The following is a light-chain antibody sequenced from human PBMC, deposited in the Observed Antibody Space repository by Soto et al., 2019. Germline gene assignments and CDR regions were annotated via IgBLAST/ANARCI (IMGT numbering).Light chain of an antibody. CDR2: VAS. Sequence: EIVLTQSPGTLSLSPGERATLSCRASQSVRSSSLAWYQQKPGQAPRLLIYVASTRATGIPDRFSGSGSGTDFTLTISGLEPEDFAVYYCQQYGSSPWTFGQGTKVEIK. CDR3: QQYGSSPWT. J-gene: IGKJ1*01. V-gene: IGKV3-20*01. CDR1: QSVRSSS.